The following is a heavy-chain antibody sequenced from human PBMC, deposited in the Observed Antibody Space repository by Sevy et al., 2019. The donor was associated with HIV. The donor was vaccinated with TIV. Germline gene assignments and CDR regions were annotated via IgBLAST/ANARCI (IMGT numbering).Heavy chain of an antibody. J-gene: IGHJ6*03. V-gene: IGHV4-39*01. CDR2: IYYSGST. CDR1: GGSISSSSYY. CDR3: ARSPKAGQLNYYYYMDV. D-gene: IGHD6-19*01. Sequence: SETLSLSCTVSGGSISSSSYYWGWIRQPPGKGLEWIGSIYYSGSTYYNPSLKSRVTISVDTSKYQFSLTMSSVTAADTAVYYCARSPKAGQLNYYYYMDVWGKGTTVTVSS.